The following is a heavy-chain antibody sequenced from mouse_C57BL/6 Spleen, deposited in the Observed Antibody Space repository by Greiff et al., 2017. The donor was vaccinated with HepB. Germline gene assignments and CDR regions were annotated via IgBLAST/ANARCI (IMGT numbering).Heavy chain of an antibody. Sequence: QVQLQQSGPELVKPGASVKISCKASGYAFSSSWMNWVKQRPGKGLEWIGRIYPGDGDTNYNGKLKGKATLTADKSSSTAYMQLSSLTSEDSAVYFCAREGSRGYFDVWGTGTTVTVSS. CDR2: IYPGDGDT. CDR3: AREGSRGYFDV. CDR1: GYAFSSSW. J-gene: IGHJ1*03. D-gene: IGHD1-1*01. V-gene: IGHV1-82*01.